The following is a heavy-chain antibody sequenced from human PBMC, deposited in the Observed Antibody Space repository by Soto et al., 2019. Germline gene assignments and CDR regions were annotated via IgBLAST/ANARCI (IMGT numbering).Heavy chain of an antibody. V-gene: IGHV3-30*18. D-gene: IGHD3-9*01. Sequence: GSLRLSCAASGFTFSSYGMHWVRQAPGKGLEWVSIISNDATKKYYADSVKCRFTISRDNSMHTVYLQMNSLRAEDTAVFYCAKGPNPYYDVLPPDSGGRGTLVTVSS. CDR1: GFTFSSYG. CDR3: AKGPNPYYDVLPPDS. CDR2: ISNDATKK. J-gene: IGHJ4*02.